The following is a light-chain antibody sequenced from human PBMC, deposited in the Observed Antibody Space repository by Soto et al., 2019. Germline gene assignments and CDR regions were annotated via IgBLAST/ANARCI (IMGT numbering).Light chain of an antibody. CDR2: GAS. Sequence: EIVMTQSPATLSVSPGERATLSCRASQSVSSNLAWYQQKPGQAPSLLLYGASTRATATPARFSGSGSGTEFTLTISSLQSADFAVYYCQQYIRWPLTFGGGTKVDIK. CDR1: QSVSSN. CDR3: QQYIRWPLT. V-gene: IGKV3-15*01. J-gene: IGKJ4*01.